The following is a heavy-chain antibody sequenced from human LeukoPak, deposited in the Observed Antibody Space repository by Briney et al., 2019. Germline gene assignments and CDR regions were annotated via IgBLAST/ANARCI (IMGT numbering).Heavy chain of an antibody. Sequence: EASVKVSCKASGYTFTGYYMHWVRQAPGQGLEWMGWINPNSGGTNYAQKFQGRVTMTRDTSISTAYMELTRLRSDDTAVYYCAREKVRQSGMDVWGQGTTVTVSS. V-gene: IGHV1-2*02. J-gene: IGHJ6*02. D-gene: IGHD2-2*01. CDR1: GYTFTGYY. CDR3: AREKVRQSGMDV. CDR2: INPNSGGT.